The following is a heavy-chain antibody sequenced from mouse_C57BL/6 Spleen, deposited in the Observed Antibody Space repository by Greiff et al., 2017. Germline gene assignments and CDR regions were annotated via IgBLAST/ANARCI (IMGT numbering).Heavy chain of an antibody. CDR3: ARRGEYLEEFAY. CDR2: LWSGGST. Sequence: QVQLQQSGPGLVQPSQCLSITCTVSGYSLTSSGVHWVRQSPGKGLAWLGVLWSGGSTDNNAAFIFRLSISKDNSYNQVFFKMNSLQADDTAIDYCARRGEYLEEFAYWGQGTLVTVSA. D-gene: IGHD5-2*01. J-gene: IGHJ3*01. V-gene: IGHV2-2*01. CDR1: GYSLTSSG.